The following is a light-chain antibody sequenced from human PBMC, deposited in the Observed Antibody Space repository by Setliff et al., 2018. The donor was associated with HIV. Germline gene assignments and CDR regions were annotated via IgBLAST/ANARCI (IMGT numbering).Light chain of an antibody. V-gene: IGLV2-23*02. CDR3: CSYAGSSTCDV. CDR1: SSDVGSYNL. J-gene: IGLJ1*01. Sequence: QSVLTQPASVSGSPGQSITISCTGTSSDVGSYNLVSWYQQHPGKAPKLMIYEVSKRPSGVSNRFSGSKSGNTASLTISGLQAEDETDYYCCSYAGSSTCDVFGTGTKGTVL. CDR2: EVS.